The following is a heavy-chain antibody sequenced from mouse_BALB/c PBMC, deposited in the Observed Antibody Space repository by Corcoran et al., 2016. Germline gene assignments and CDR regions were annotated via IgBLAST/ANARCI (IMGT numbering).Heavy chain of an antibody. CDR3: ARSPYGSSWNYARDY. D-gene: IGHD1-1*01. CDR1: GFNINDTY. CDR2: IDPANGNT. V-gene: IGHV14-3*02. J-gene: IGHJ4*01. Sequence: EAHLQQSGAELVKPGASVKLSCTASGFNINDTYMHWVKQRPEQGLEWIGRIDPANGNTKDDPKFQGKATITADTSSNTAYLQLSSLTSEDTAGYYCARSPYGSSWNYARDYWGQGTSVTVSS.